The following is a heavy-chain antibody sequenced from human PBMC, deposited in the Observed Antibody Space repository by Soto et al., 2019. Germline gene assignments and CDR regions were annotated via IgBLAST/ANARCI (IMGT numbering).Heavy chain of an antibody. Sequence: VASVKVSCKVSGYTLTELSMHWVRQAPGKGLEWMGGFDPEDGETIYAQKFQGRVTMTTDTSTSTAYMELGSLRSDDTAVYYCARPGSSSWYNWFDPWGQGTLVTVSS. CDR3: ARPGSSSWYNWFDP. V-gene: IGHV1-24*01. J-gene: IGHJ5*02. CDR1: GYTLTELS. CDR2: FDPEDGET. D-gene: IGHD6-13*01.